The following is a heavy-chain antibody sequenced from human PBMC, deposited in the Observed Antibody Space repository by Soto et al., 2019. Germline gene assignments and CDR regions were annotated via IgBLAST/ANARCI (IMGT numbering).Heavy chain of an antibody. V-gene: IGHV1-18*01. CDR3: ARDFVYYGSGSYVDY. CDR2: ISAYNGNT. CDR1: GYTFTSYG. Sequence: QVQLVQSGAEVKKPGASVKVSCKASGYTFTSYGVSWVRQAPGQGLEWMGWISAYNGNTNYAQKLQGRVTMTTDTSTSTAYMELRSLRSDDTAVYYCARDFVYYGSGSYVDYWGQGTLVTVSS. D-gene: IGHD3-10*01. J-gene: IGHJ4*02.